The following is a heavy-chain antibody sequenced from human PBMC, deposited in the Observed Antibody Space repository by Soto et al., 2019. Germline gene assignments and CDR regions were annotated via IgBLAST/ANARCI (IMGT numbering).Heavy chain of an antibody. Sequence: GGSLRLSCAASGFNISNYVMTWVRQTPGKGLEWVSAINAGGNIAYYADSVKGRFTVSRDNSKNTLYMQMNSLRAEDTAVYYCAKRGLYDSGSPFDYWGQGTLVTVSS. CDR3: AKRGLYDSGSPFDY. V-gene: IGHV3-23*01. CDR2: INAGGNIA. D-gene: IGHD3-10*01. CDR1: GFNISNYV. J-gene: IGHJ4*02.